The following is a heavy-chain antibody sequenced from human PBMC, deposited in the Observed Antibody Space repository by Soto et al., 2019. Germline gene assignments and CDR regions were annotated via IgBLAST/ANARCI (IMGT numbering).Heavy chain of an antibody. CDR2: ISGGGTGT. D-gene: IGHD3-22*01. Sequence: EVQLLQSGGGVVQPGGSLRLSCAVSGFSFNNYAMNWVRLAPGKGLEWVSSISGGGTGTYSADAVRGRFTISSDKSRNTVYLQMSSLRAEDTAVYYCAKGHYYDNVGNWVANQAFDSWGQGSLVTVSS. CDR1: GFSFNNYA. CDR3: AKGHYYDNVGNWVANQAFDS. J-gene: IGHJ4*02. V-gene: IGHV3-23*01.